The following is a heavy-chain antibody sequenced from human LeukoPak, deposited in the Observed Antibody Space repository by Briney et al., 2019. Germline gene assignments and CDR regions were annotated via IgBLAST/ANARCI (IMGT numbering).Heavy chain of an antibody. J-gene: IGHJ4*02. CDR1: GYTFTSYD. CDR2: IIPIFGTA. D-gene: IGHD5-12*01. Sequence: VKVSCKASGYTFTSYDINWVRQAPGQGLEWMGGIIPIFGTANYAQKFQGRVTITTDESTSTAYMELSSLRSEDTAVYYCASGYDLGIDYWGQGTLVTVSS. CDR3: ASGYDLGIDY. V-gene: IGHV1-69*13.